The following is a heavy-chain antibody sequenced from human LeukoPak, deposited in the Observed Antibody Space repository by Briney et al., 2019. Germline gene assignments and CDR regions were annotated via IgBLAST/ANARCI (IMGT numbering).Heavy chain of an antibody. CDR3: ARRTSGSLWDAIDV. V-gene: IGHV5-51*01. Sequence: GESLKISCKGSGYSLTSHWIAWVRQMPGKGLEWMGIIYPGDSDTRYSPSFQGQVTISADKSINTAYLQWSSLKTSDTAMYYCARRTSGSLWDAIDVWGQGTKVTVSS. D-gene: IGHD2-15*01. J-gene: IGHJ6*02. CDR2: IYPGDSDT. CDR1: GYSLTSHW.